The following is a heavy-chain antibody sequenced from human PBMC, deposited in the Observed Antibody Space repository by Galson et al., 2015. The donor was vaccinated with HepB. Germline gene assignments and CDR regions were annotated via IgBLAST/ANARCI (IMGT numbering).Heavy chain of an antibody. CDR2: INHSGST. J-gene: IGHJ6*02. CDR3: ARGAYGMDV. V-gene: IGHV4-39*07. CDR1: GGSISSSSYY. Sequence: ETLSLTCTVSGGSISSSSYYWGWIRQPPGKGLEWIGEINHSGSTNYNPSLKSRVTISVDTSKNQFSLKLSSVTAADTAVYYCARGAYGMDVWGQGTTVTVSS.